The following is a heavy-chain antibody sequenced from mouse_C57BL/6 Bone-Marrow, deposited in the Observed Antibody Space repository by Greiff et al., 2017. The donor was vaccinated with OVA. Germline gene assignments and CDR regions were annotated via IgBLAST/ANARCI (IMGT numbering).Heavy chain of an antibody. Sequence: VQLQQSGAELVKPGASVKLSCKASGYTFTSYWMHWVKQRPIQGLEWIGNIDPSDSETHYNQKFKDKATLTVDKSSSTASMQLSSLTSEDSAVYYCARRGRRRHAMDYWGQGTSVTVSS. CDR3: ARRGRRRHAMDY. V-gene: IGHV1-52*01. CDR1: GYTFTSYW. CDR2: IDPSDSET. J-gene: IGHJ4*01. D-gene: IGHD1-2*01.